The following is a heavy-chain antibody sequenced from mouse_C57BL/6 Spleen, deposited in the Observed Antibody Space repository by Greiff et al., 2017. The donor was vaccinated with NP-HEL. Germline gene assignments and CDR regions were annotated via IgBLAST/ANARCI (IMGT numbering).Heavy chain of an antibody. CDR1: GYSITSGYY. Sequence: EVQLVESGPGLVKPSQSLSLTCSVTGYSITSGYYWNWIRQFPGNKLEWMGYISYDGSNNYNPSLKNRISIPRDTSKNQFFLKLNSVTTEDTATYYWGRYSNFDYWGRGATLTVSS. J-gene: IGHJ2*01. CDR3: GRYSNFDY. V-gene: IGHV3-6*01. D-gene: IGHD2-5*01. CDR2: ISYDGSN.